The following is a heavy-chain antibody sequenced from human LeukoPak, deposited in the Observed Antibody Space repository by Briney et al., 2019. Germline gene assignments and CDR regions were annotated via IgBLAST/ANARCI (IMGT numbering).Heavy chain of an antibody. V-gene: IGHV1-46*01. J-gene: IGHJ4*02. CDR1: GYTFTNYY. CDR3: ARSGSSTSCPRDY. Sequence: ASVKVSCKASGYTFTNYYMHWVRQAPGQGLAWMGIINPSGSNTSYVQKFQGRVTMTRDTSTSTVYMELSSLRSEDTAVYYCARSGSSTSCPRDYWGQGTLVTVAS. D-gene: IGHD2-2*01. CDR2: INPSGSNT.